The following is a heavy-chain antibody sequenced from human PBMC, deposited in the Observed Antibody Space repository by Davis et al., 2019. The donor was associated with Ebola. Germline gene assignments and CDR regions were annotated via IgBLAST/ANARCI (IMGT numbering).Heavy chain of an antibody. J-gene: IGHJ6*03. Sequence: GESLKISCAASGFTFSSYSVNWVRQAPGKGLEWVSSISSSSSYIYYADSVKGRFTISRDNAKNSLYLQMNSLRAEDTAVYYCAREGSITIFGVVRGYYMDVWGKGTTVTVSS. D-gene: IGHD3-3*01. CDR3: AREGSITIFGVVRGYYMDV. V-gene: IGHV3-21*01. CDR2: ISSSSSYI. CDR1: GFTFSSYS.